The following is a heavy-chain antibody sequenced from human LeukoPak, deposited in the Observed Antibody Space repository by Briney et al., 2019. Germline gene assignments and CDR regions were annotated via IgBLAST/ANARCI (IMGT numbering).Heavy chain of an antibody. D-gene: IGHD1-26*01. Sequence: GASVKVSCKASGGTFRSYAFTWVRQAPGQRLEWMGWINAGNGNTKYSQKFQGRVTITRDTSASTAYMELSSLRSEDTAVYYCARDYSGSYYRNTFDYWGQGTLVTVSS. V-gene: IGHV1-3*01. CDR1: GGTFRSYA. CDR2: INAGNGNT. CDR3: ARDYSGSYYRNTFDY. J-gene: IGHJ4*02.